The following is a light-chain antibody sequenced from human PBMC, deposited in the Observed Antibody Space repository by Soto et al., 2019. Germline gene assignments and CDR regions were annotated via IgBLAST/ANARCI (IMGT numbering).Light chain of an antibody. Sequence: AIRMTQSPSSLSASTGDRVTITCRASQGISSYLAWYQQKPGKAPKLLIYAASTLQSGVPSRFSGSGSGTDFTLTISCLQSADFATYYCQPYYSYPAGFGPGTKVDIK. J-gene: IGKJ3*01. CDR3: QPYYSYPAG. CDR2: AAS. CDR1: QGISSY. V-gene: IGKV1-8*01.